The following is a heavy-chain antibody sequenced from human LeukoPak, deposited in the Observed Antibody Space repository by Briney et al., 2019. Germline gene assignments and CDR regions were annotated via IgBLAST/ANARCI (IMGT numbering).Heavy chain of an antibody. D-gene: IGHD3-22*01. V-gene: IGHV3-64D*06. CDR3: ARLGSSGYLFDY. J-gene: IGHJ4*02. Sequence: GGSLRLSCSASGFTFSSYAMHWVSQAPGKGLEYVSAISSNGGSTYYADSVKGRFTISRDNSKNTLHLQMSSLRAEDTAVYYCARLGSSGYLFDYWGQGTLVTVSS. CDR2: ISSNGGST. CDR1: GFTFSSYA.